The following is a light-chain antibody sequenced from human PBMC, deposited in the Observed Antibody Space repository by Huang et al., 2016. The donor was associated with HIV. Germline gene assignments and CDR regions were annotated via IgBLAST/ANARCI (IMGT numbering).Light chain of an antibody. CDR1: QSVLYSSNNKNY. V-gene: IGKV4-1*01. CDR3: QQYYSTPPVT. J-gene: IGKJ3*01. Sequence: DIVMTQSPDSLAVSLGERGTINCKSSQSVLYSSNNKNYLAWYQQEPGQPPKLLIYWASTRESGVPDRCSGSGSGADVTLTISSLQAEDGAVYYCQQYYSTPPVTFGPGTKVDIK. CDR2: WAS.